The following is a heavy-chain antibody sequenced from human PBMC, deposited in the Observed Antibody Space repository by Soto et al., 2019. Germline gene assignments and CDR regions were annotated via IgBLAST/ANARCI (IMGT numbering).Heavy chain of an antibody. J-gene: IGHJ4*02. Sequence: ASVKVSCKASGGTFSSYAISWVRQAPGQGLEWMGGIIPIFGTANYAQKFQGRVTITADKSTSTAYMELSSLRSGDTAVYYCAREGYSYGSGSPQGFDYWGQGTLVTVSS. D-gene: IGHD5-18*01. CDR1: GGTFSSYA. CDR2: IIPIFGTA. CDR3: AREGYSYGSGSPQGFDY. V-gene: IGHV1-69*06.